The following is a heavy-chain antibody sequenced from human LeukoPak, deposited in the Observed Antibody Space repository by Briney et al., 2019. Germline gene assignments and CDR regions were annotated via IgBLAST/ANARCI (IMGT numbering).Heavy chain of an antibody. CDR2: IIPIFGTA. J-gene: IGHJ6*03. V-gene: IGHV1-69*05. CDR3: ARNAVTTYYHYYLDV. CDR1: GGTFSSYA. D-gene: IGHD4-11*01. Sequence: SVKVSCKASGGTFSSYAISWVRQAPGQGLEWMGGIIPIFGTAKYAQKFQGRVTITTDESTNTAYMELSSLRSEDTAVYYCARNAVTTYYHYYLDVWGKGTPVTVSS.